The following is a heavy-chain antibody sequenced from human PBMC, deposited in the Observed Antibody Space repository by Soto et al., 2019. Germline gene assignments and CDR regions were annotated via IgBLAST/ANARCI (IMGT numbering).Heavy chain of an antibody. CDR2: ISGTGGST. CDR3: AKAHIPYYYYYMDV. D-gene: IGHD2-2*02. V-gene: IGHV3-23*01. Sequence: GGALRLSCAASGFTFSSYAMSWVRQAPWKGLEWVSAISGTGGSTYYADSVKGRFTISRDNSKNTLYLQMNSLRAEDTAVYYCAKAHIPYYYYYMDVWGKGTTVTVSS. CDR1: GFTFSSYA. J-gene: IGHJ6*03.